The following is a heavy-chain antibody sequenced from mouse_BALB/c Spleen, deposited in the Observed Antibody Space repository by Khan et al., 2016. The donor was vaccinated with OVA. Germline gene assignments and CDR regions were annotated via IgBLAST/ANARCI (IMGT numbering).Heavy chain of an antibody. D-gene: IGHD2-14*01. CDR1: GFSLSRYN. CDR3: ARAYYRYDGYYAMDY. J-gene: IGHJ4*01. Sequence: VELVESGPGLVAPSQSLSITCTVSGFSLSRYNIHWVRQPPGKGLEWLGMIWGGGGTDYNSTLKSRLSIRKDNSKSQVLLKMNSLQTDDTAIYSCARAYYRYDGYYAMDYWGQGTSVTVSS. V-gene: IGHV2-6-4*01. CDR2: IWGGGGT.